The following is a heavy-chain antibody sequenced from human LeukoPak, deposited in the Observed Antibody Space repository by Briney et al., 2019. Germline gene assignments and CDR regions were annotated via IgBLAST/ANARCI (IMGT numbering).Heavy chain of an antibody. V-gene: IGHV1-8*01. J-gene: IGHJ4*02. CDR3: ASLLRRSSWYTPQFDY. CDR1: GYTFTSYD. Sequence: ASVKVSCKASGYTFTSYDINWVRQATGQGLEWMGWMNPNSGNTGYAQKFQGRVTMTRNTSISTAYMELSSLRSEDTAVYYRASLLRRSSWYTPQFDYWGQGTLVTVSS. CDR2: MNPNSGNT. D-gene: IGHD6-13*01.